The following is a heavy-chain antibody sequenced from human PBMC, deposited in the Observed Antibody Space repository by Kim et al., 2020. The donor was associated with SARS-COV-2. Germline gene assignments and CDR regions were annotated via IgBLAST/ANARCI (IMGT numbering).Heavy chain of an antibody. Sequence: SETLSLTCTVSGGSISSGGYYWSWIRQHPGKGLEWIGYIYYSGSTYYNPSLKSRVTISVDTSKNQFSLKLSSVTAAYTAVYYCARARITMIVVDAFDIWGQGTMVTVSS. CDR3: ARARITMIVVDAFDI. CDR2: IYYSGST. D-gene: IGHD3-22*01. CDR1: GGSISSGGYY. V-gene: IGHV4-31*03. J-gene: IGHJ3*02.